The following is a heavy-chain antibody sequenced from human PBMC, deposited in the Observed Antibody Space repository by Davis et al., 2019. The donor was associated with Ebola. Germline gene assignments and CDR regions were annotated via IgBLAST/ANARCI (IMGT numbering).Heavy chain of an antibody. CDR3: ARDGSYGSGSYGRY. CDR2: IYSGGST. CDR1: GFTVSSNY. V-gene: IGHV3-66*01. J-gene: IGHJ4*02. Sequence: GESLKISCAASGFTVSSNYMSWVRQAPGKGLEWVSVIYSGGSTYYADSVKGRFTISRHNSKNTLYLQMNSPRAEDTAVYYCARDGSYGSGSYGRYWGQGTLVTVSS. D-gene: IGHD3-10*01.